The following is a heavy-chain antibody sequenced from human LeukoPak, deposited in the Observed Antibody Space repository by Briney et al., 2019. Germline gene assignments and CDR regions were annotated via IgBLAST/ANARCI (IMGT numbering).Heavy chain of an antibody. V-gene: IGHV1-2*02. CDR1: GYTFTGYY. J-gene: IGHJ4*02. CDR2: INPNSGGT. CDR3: ARDLHSGIAVAGEFDY. Sequence: SXXVSCKASGYTFTGYYMHWVRQAPGQGLEWMGWINPNSGGTNYAQKFQGRVTMTRDTSISTAYMELSRLRSDDTAVYYCARDLHSGIAVAGEFDYWGQGTLVTVSS. D-gene: IGHD6-19*01.